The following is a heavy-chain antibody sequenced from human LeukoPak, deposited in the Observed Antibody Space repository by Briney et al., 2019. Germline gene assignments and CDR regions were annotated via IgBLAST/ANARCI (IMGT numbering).Heavy chain of an antibody. Sequence: PGGTLRLSCAASGFTFSSYWMHWVRQAPGKGLVWVSRINSDGSFTSYADSVKGRFTISRDNAKNTLYLQMNSLRAEDTAVYYCAKSPVTTVVPFDYWGQGTLVTVSS. D-gene: IGHD4-23*01. J-gene: IGHJ4*02. CDR3: AKSPVTTVVPFDY. CDR1: GFTFSSYW. V-gene: IGHV3-74*01. CDR2: INSDGSFT.